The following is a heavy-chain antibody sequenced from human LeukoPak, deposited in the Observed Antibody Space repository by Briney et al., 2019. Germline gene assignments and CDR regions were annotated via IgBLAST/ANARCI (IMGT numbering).Heavy chain of an antibody. V-gene: IGHV4-34*01. CDR1: GGSFSGYY. J-gene: IGHJ4*02. CDR2: INHSGST. Sequence: SETLSLTCAVYGGSFSGYYWSWVRQPPGKGLEWIGEINHSGSTNYNPSLKSRVTISVDTSKNQFSLKLSSVTAADTAVYYCARLPYGGNSVDYWGQGTLVTVSS. D-gene: IGHD4-23*01. CDR3: ARLPYGGNSVDY.